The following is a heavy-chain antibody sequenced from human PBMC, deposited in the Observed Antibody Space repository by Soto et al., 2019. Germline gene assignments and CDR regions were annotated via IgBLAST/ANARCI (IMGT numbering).Heavy chain of an antibody. D-gene: IGHD3-10*01. CDR3: ARDVSPGSRSLYLDAFDI. J-gene: IGHJ3*02. Sequence: EVQLEESGGDLVQPGGSLRLSCEASGFTLSAYWMTWVRQAPGKGLEWVANINRDGSKKSYLDSVRGRFTISRDNVGNSLYLQMDSLRADDTALYSCARDVSPGSRSLYLDAFDIWGQGTMVTVSS. CDR2: INRDGSKK. CDR1: GFTLSAYW. V-gene: IGHV3-7*05.